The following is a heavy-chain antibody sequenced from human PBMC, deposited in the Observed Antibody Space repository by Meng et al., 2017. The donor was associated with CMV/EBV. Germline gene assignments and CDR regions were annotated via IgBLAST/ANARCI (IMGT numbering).Heavy chain of an antibody. Sequence: SETLSLTCAVYGGSFSGYYWSWIRQPPGKGLEWIGEINHSGSTNYNPSLKSRVTISVDTSKNQFSLKLSSVTAADTAVYYCARDGTQRITMIVGAFDIWGQGTMVTVSS. V-gene: IGHV4-34*01. CDR3: ARDGTQRITMIVGAFDI. CDR2: INHSGST. CDR1: GGSFSGYY. J-gene: IGHJ3*02. D-gene: IGHD3-22*01.